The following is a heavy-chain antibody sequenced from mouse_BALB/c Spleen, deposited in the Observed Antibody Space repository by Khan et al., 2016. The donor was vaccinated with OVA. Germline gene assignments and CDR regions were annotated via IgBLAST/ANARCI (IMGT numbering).Heavy chain of an antibody. CDR2: ISTYYGDA. CDR3: ARGGGGDRFAY. V-gene: IGHV1S137*01. Sequence: QMQLQQSGAELVRPGVSVKISCKDSGYTFTDFTMHWVKQSHAKSVEWIGVISTYYGDATYNQKFKGKATMTVDKSSSTAYMELARLTSEDSAIYYVARGGGGDRFAYWGQGTLVTVSA. J-gene: IGHJ3*01. CDR1: GYTFTDFT.